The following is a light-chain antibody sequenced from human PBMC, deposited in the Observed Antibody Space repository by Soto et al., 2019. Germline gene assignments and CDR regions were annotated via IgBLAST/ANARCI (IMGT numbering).Light chain of an antibody. Sequence: DIQMTQSPSSLSASVGDRVTITCRAGQTVTDYLNWYQHKPGKAPKLLIYSASTLQSGVPSRFSGSGSGTDFTLTITSLQPEGFGTYYCHQTYSTPQTFGQGTKVDIK. J-gene: IGKJ1*01. CDR2: SAS. CDR1: QTVTDY. CDR3: HQTYSTPQT. V-gene: IGKV1-39*01.